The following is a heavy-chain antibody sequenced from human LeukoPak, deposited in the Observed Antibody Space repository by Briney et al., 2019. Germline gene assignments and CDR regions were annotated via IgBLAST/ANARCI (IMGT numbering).Heavy chain of an antibody. CDR3: ANSHRHDNSGYLDY. Sequence: GGSLRLSCAASGFTFSSYATHWVRQAPGKGLEWVAVISYDGNNKYYADSVRGRFTISRDNSKNTLYLQMNSLRPEDTATYFCANSHRHDNSGYLDYWGQGTPVTVSS. CDR1: GFTFSSYA. D-gene: IGHD3-22*01. V-gene: IGHV3-30*18. J-gene: IGHJ4*02. CDR2: ISYDGNNK.